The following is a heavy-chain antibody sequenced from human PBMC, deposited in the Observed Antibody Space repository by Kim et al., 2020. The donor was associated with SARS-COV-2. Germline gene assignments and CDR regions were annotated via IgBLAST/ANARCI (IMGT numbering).Heavy chain of an antibody. CDR1: GYTFTNYA. CDR3: ARDGAVMLTFGAAGWDYGMDV. V-gene: IGHV1-3*01. J-gene: IGHJ6*02. Sequence: ASVKVSCKASGYTFTNYAMHWVRQAPGQRLEWMGWINAGNGNTKYSQKFQDRVTITRDTSASTAYMELSSLRSEDTAVYYCARDGAVMLTFGAAGWDYGMDVWGQGTTVTGPS. CDR2: INAGNGNT. D-gene: IGHD3-16*01.